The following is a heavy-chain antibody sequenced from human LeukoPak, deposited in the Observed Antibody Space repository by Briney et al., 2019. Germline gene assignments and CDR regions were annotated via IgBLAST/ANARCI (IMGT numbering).Heavy chain of an antibody. J-gene: IGHJ4*02. CDR2: ISSSGSAI. CDR3: ARDVLDRGFGIFDY. D-gene: IGHD3-10*01. Sequence: PGGSLRLSCAASGFTFSSFNMNWVRQAPGKGLEWVSNISSSGSAIYYADSVKGRFTISRDNAKNSLYLQMNSLRAEDTAVYYRARDVLDRGFGIFDYWGQGSLVTVSS. V-gene: IGHV3-48*01. CDR1: GFTFSSFN.